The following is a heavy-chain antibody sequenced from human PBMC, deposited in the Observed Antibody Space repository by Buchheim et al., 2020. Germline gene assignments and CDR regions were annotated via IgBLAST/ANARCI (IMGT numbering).Heavy chain of an antibody. CDR2: ITGSSSHI. CDR1: GFTSGLTFSTYS. Sequence: EVQLVESGGDLVQPGGSLRLSCAASGFTSGLTFSTYSMNWVRQAPGKGLEWVSKITGSSSHICYADSVKGRFTISRDNAKNSLYLQMNSLRADDTAVYYCAGEGSGSYFAHWGQGAL. CDR3: AGEGSGSYFAH. J-gene: IGHJ4*02. V-gene: IGHV3-48*01. D-gene: IGHD1-26*01.